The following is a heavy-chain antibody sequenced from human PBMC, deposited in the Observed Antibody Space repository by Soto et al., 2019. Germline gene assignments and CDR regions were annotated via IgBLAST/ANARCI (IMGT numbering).Heavy chain of an antibody. D-gene: IGHD2-2*01. Sequence: EVQLVESGGGLVQPGGSLKVSCAASGFTFSTYSINWVRQAPGKGLEWVSSISSSSTYIYYADSVKGRFTISRDNAKNSVFLQMNSLRAEDTAVYYCARDWDVAVVPAATNYPPYYGLDVWGQGTTVTVSS. CDR2: ISSSSTYI. V-gene: IGHV3-21*01. J-gene: IGHJ6*02. CDR3: ARDWDVAVVPAATNYPPYYGLDV. CDR1: GFTFSTYS.